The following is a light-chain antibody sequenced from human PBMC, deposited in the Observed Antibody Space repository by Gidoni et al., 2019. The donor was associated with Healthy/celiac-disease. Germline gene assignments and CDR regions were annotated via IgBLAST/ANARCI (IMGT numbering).Light chain of an antibody. Sequence: DIQMTQSPSSLSASVGDKVTVTCRASQSISSYLNWYQQKPGNAPKLLIYAASSLQSGVPSRFRGSGSGTDFTLTISTLQPEDFATYYCQQSYRTPLTFGGGTKVEIK. V-gene: IGKV1-39*01. CDR2: AAS. J-gene: IGKJ4*01. CDR3: QQSYRTPLT. CDR1: QSISSY.